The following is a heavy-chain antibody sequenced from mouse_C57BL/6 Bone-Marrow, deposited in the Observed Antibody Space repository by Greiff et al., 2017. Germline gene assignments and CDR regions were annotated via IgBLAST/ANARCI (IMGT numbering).Heavy chain of an antibody. J-gene: IGHJ4*01. CDR2: IWRGGST. CDR1: GFSLTSYG. CDR3: GKKERDDFDAMDY. V-gene: IGHV2-5*01. D-gene: IGHD2-13*01. Sequence: QVQLQQSGPGLVQPSQTLSITCTVSGFSLTSYGVHWVRQSPGKGLEWLGVIWRGGSTDYNAAFMSRLSITQDNSTSQIFFPMNSLQADDTAIYYCGKKERDDFDAMDYWGQGTSVTVSS.